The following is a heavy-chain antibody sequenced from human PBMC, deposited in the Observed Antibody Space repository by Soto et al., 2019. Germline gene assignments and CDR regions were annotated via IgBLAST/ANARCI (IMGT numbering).Heavy chain of an antibody. D-gene: IGHD6-6*01. CDR2: ISAYNGNT. CDR1: GYTFTSYG. V-gene: IGHV1-18*01. CDR3: ARDRSIAARGYYYGMDV. Sequence: GASVKVSCKASGYTFTSYGISWVRQAPGQGLEWMGWISAYNGNTNYAQKLQGRVTMTTDTSTSTAYMELRSLRSDDTAVYYCARDRSIAARGYYYGMDVWGQGTTVTVS. J-gene: IGHJ6*02.